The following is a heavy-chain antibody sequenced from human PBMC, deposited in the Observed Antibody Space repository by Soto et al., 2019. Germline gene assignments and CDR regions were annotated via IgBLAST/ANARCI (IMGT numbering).Heavy chain of an antibody. CDR3: ARRLDSSIWDGDACDI. CDR1: GGSISSSGYY. D-gene: IGHD6-13*01. Sequence: QMQLQESGPGLVKPSETLSLTCSVSGGSISSSGYYWGWIRQPPGKGLEWIGTGYHSGRSYYNLSLKSRVIISIETSKNQFSLNLGSVTAADTAVYYCARRLDSSIWDGDACDIWGQGTMVTVSS. V-gene: IGHV4-39*01. CDR2: GYHSGRS. J-gene: IGHJ3*02.